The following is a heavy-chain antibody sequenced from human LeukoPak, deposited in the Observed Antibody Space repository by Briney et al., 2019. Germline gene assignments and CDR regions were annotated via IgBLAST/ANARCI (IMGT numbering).Heavy chain of an antibody. CDR1: GYTFTSYD. CDR3: ARAYGYYYGSGSYGAFDI. J-gene: IGHJ3*02. D-gene: IGHD3-10*01. CDR2: MNPNSGNT. V-gene: IGHV1-8*03. Sequence: ASVKVSCKASGYTFTSYDINWVRQATGQGLEWMGWMNPNSGNTGYAQKFQGRVTITRNTSISTAYMELSSLRAEDTAVYYCARAYGYYYGSGSYGAFDIWGQGTMVTVSS.